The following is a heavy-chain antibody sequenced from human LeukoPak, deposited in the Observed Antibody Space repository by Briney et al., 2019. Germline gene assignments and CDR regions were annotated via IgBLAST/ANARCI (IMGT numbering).Heavy chain of an antibody. D-gene: IGHD5-24*01. Sequence: GRSLRLSCAASGFTFSSYAMHWVRQAPGKGLEWVAVISYDGSNKYYADSVKGRFTISRDNSKNTLYLQMNSLRAEDTAVYYCARDNSVRDEAWWFNPWGQGTLVTVSS. CDR2: ISYDGSNK. J-gene: IGHJ5*02. V-gene: IGHV3-30*04. CDR1: GFTFSSYA. CDR3: ARDNSVRDEAWWFNP.